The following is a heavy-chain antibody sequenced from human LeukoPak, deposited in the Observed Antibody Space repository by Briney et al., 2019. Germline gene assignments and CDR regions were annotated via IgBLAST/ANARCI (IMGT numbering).Heavy chain of an antibody. V-gene: IGHV4-30-4*01. CDR2: IYYSGST. J-gene: IGHJ4*02. CDR3: ARDYGDYQFDY. D-gene: IGHD4-17*01. CDR1: GGSISSGDYY. Sequence: SETLSLTCTVSGGSISSGDYYWSWIRQPPGKGLEWIGYIYYSGSTYYNPSLKSRVTISVDTSKNQISLKLSSVTAADTAVYYCARDYGDYQFDYWGQGTLVTVSS.